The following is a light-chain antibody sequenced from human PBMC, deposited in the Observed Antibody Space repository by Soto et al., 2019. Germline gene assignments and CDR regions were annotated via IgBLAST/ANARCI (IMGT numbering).Light chain of an antibody. Sequence: QSALTQPASVSGSPGQSITISCSGTSSDVGGYNFVSWYQVHPGKAPRLILYDVSSRPSGVSYRFSGSKSANTASLNISSLQAGDEADYYCSSYTITTSLVVFGGVTKLTVL. V-gene: IGLV2-14*03. J-gene: IGLJ2*01. CDR3: SSYTITTSLVV. CDR1: SSDVGGYNF. CDR2: DVS.